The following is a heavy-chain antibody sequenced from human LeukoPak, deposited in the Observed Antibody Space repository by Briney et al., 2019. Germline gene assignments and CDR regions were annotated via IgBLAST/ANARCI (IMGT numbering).Heavy chain of an antibody. D-gene: IGHD6-13*01. J-gene: IGHJ4*02. CDR1: GGSIGSYY. CDR3: ARFSSSSWYFFDY. V-gene: IGHV4-59*08. CDR2: INYSGST. Sequence: SETLSLTCSVSGGSIGSYYWSWIRQPPEKGLEWIGYINYSGSTNYNPSLKSRVTVSVDTSKNQLSLKLSSVTAADTAVYYCARFSSSSWYFFDYWGQGTLVTVSS.